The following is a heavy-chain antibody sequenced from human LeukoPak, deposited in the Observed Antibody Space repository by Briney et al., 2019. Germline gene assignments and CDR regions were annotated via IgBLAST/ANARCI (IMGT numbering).Heavy chain of an antibody. Sequence: GASVKVSCKASGYTFTSHGIHWMRQAPGQRPEWMGWMNSGNGDTEYSQNLEGRVILSRDTSASTAYMELSSLRSEDTAVYYCARDREYGSGTYYNDQWGQGTLSPSPQ. CDR1: GYTFTSHG. CDR3: ARDREYGSGTYYNDQ. D-gene: IGHD3-10*01. J-gene: IGHJ5*02. CDR2: MNSGNGDT. V-gene: IGHV1-3*04.